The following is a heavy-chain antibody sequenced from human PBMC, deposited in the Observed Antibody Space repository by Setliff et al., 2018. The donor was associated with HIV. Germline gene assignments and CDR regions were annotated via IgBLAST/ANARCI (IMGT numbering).Heavy chain of an antibody. CDR3: VRGVTRDISGYYRDEYFQH. D-gene: IGHD3-22*01. J-gene: IGHJ1*01. Sequence: GASVKVSCKASGYRFNTYGISWVRQAPGQGLEWMGWISPCNGDTRFAQSLQGRVTLTTDTSTNTAYMEMRTLRSDDTAVYYCVRGVTRDISGYYRDEYFQHWGQGTPVTVSS. CDR1: GYRFNTYG. CDR2: ISPCNGDT. V-gene: IGHV1-18*01.